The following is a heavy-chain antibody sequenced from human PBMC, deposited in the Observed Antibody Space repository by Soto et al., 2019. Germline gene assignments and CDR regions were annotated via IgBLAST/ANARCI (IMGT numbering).Heavy chain of an antibody. Sequence: GASVKVSCKASGYTFTSYGISWVRQAPGQGLEWMGWISAYNGNTNYAQKLQGRVTMTTDTSTSTAYMELRSLRSDDTAVYYRARDGHYGDPWYYGMDVWGQGTTVTVSS. CDR2: ISAYNGNT. CDR1: GYTFTSYG. CDR3: ARDGHYGDPWYYGMDV. V-gene: IGHV1-18*01. D-gene: IGHD4-17*01. J-gene: IGHJ6*02.